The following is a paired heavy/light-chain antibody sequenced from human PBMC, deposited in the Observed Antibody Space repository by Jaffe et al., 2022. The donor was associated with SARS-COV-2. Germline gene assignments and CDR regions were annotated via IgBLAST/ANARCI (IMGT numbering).Heavy chain of an antibody. Sequence: QLQLQESGPGLVKPSETLSLTCSVSGGSISSSRYYWAWIRQPPGKGLEWIGNIYYVGSSYNNPSLKTRVTLSVATSKNEFSLKLTSVTAADTAVYYCARTGFWDAVVVEVPPKRWYFDLWGRGTLVTVTS. J-gene: IGHJ2*01. CDR1: GGSISSSRYY. D-gene: IGHD2-15*01. V-gene: IGHV4-39*01. CDR3: ARTGFWDAVVVEVPPKRWYFDL. CDR2: IYYVGSS.
Light chain of an antibody. J-gene: IGKJ4*01. Sequence: EIVLTQSPATLSLSPGERATLSCRASQSVGSYLAWYQQRPGQPPRLLIYDASNRATGVPARFSGSGSGTDFTLTITSLEPEDFAVYYCQQRDTWLTFGGGTKVEIK. CDR1: QSVGSY. CDR2: DAS. CDR3: QQRDTWLT. V-gene: IGKV3-11*01.